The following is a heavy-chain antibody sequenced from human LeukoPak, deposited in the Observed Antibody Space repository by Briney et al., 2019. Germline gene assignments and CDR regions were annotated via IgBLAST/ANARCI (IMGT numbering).Heavy chain of an antibody. Sequence: SETLSLTCTVSGGSISSYHWSWIRQPAGKGLEWIGRIYTSGSTNYNPSLKSRVTMSVDTSKNQFSLKLSSVTAADTAVYYCARDHMRAAVPPPPLRYYYGMDVWGQGTTVTVSS. J-gene: IGHJ6*02. V-gene: IGHV4-4*07. CDR3: ARDHMRAAVPPPPLRYYYGMDV. CDR2: IYTSGST. D-gene: IGHD6-13*01. CDR1: GGSISSYH.